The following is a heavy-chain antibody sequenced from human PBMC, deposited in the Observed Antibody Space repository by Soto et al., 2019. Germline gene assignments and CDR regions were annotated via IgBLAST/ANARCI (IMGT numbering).Heavy chain of an antibody. V-gene: IGHV3-21*01. J-gene: IGHJ6*02. D-gene: IGHD6-19*01. CDR3: ARYRAVADYGMDV. Sequence: NPGGSLRLSCAASGFTFSSYSMNWVCQAPGKGLEWVSSISSSSSYIYYADSVKGRFTISRDNAKNSLYLQMNSLRAEDTAVYYCARYRAVADYGMDVWGQGTTVTAP. CDR1: GFTFSSYS. CDR2: ISSSSSYI.